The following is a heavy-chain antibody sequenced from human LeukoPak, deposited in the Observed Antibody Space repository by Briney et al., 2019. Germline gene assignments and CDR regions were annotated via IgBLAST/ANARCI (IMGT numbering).Heavy chain of an antibody. J-gene: IGHJ4*02. V-gene: IGHV3-30*02. CDR2: IRYDGSNK. Sequence: GGSLRLSCAASGFTFSSYGMHWVRQAPGKGLEWVAFIRYDGSNKYYADSVKGRFTISRDNSENTLYLQMNSLRAADTAVYYCARDPRYPYQYQSDDGGFSLDYWGQGTLVTVSS. D-gene: IGHD2-15*01. CDR3: ARDPRYPYQYQSDDGGFSLDY. CDR1: GFTFSSYG.